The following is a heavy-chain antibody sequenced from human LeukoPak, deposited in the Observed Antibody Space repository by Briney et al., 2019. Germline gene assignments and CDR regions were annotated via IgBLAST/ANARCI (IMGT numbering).Heavy chain of an antibody. CDR1: GFTFSSYG. Sequence: GGSLRLSCAASGFTFSSYGMHWVRQAPGKGLEWVAAISSDGSSKYYADSMKGRFTIARDNSKNTLYLQMNSLRAEDTAVYYCAKDLETYDILTGYCPDYRGQGTLVTVSS. D-gene: IGHD3-9*01. CDR2: ISSDGSSK. J-gene: IGHJ4*02. CDR3: AKDLETYDILTGYCPDY. V-gene: IGHV3-30*18.